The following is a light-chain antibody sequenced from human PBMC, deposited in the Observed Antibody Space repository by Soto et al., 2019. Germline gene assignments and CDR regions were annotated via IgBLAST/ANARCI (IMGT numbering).Light chain of an antibody. V-gene: IGKV1-5*03. J-gene: IGKJ1*01. Sequence: DIQMTQSPSTLSASVGDRVTITCRASQSITSWLAWYQQKPGKAPKLLIYRASTLDSGVPTRFSGSGSGTEFTLTISSLQPDDFAIYYCQQYESYWTFGQGTKVDIK. CDR3: QQYESYWT. CDR2: RAS. CDR1: QSITSW.